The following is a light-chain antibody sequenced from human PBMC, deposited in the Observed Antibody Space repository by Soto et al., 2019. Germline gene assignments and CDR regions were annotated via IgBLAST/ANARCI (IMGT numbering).Light chain of an antibody. CDR3: QQVKTYPRT. V-gene: IGKV1-9*01. CDR2: EES. Sequence: DVEFTQCPSFLAASVGDRVTITCRPSQAVPNNMAWYQQKPGKPPQLLIYEESTLHSGVPSRFSGRKSGTQFTLTIDSLQPEDFATYYCQQVKTYPRTFGGGTKVDIK. J-gene: IGKJ4*01. CDR1: QAVPNN.